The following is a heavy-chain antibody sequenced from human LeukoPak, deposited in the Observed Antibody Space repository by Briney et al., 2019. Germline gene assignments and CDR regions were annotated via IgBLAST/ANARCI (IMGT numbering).Heavy chain of an antibody. CDR3: ARRNEYYYGSGGYYFDY. J-gene: IGHJ4*02. Sequence: RGDSLKLPCKGSGYRFTSYWIGGVRQMPGKGLEWMGIIYPGDSDTRYSPSFKDQVNISADKSISTAYLQWSSLKASDTAMYYCARRNEYYYGSGGYYFDYWGQGTLVTVSS. D-gene: IGHD3-10*01. V-gene: IGHV5-51*01. CDR2: IYPGDSDT. CDR1: GYRFTSYW.